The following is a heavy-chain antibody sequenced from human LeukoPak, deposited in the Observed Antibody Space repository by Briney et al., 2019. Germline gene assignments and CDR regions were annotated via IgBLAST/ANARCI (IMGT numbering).Heavy chain of an antibody. J-gene: IGHJ4*02. CDR1: GFTFSSFA. D-gene: IGHD3-9*01. CDR3: ASNNDWSFDY. CDR2: VSVSGDIS. Sequence: TGGSLRLSCAASGFTFSSFAMSWVRQAPEKGLEWVSAVSVSGDISYYADSVKGRFTISRDNSKNTLYLQMNSLRVEDTAVYYCASNNDWSFDYGGQGTLVTVSS. V-gene: IGHV3-23*01.